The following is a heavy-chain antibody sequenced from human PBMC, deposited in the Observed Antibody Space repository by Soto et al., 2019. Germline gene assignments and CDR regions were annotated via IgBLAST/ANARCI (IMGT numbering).Heavy chain of an antibody. CDR2: ISGSGYTT. CDR1: GFTFSSYS. CDR3: AKKDITTIGSNWFDP. D-gene: IGHD1-1*01. V-gene: IGHV3-23*01. Sequence: GGSLRLSCAASGFTFSSYSMTWVRQAPGKGLEWVSIISGSGYTTYYADSVKGRFTISRDNSKNTLYLQMNSLRAEDTALYYCAKKDITTIGSNWFDPWGQGTVVTVSS. J-gene: IGHJ5*02.